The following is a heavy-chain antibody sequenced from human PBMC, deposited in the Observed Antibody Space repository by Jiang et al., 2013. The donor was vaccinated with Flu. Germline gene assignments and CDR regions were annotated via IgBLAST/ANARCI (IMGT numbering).Heavy chain of an antibody. J-gene: IGHJ3*02. Sequence: YTFTGYYMHWVRQAPGQGLEWMGWINPNSGGTNYAQKFQGRVTMTRDTSISTAYMELSRLRSDDTAVYYCARTKPYYDFWSGYQGNAFDIWGQGTMVTISS. CDR1: YTFTGYY. CDR2: INPNSGGT. D-gene: IGHD3-3*01. CDR3: ARTKPYYDFWSGYQGNAFDI. V-gene: IGHV1-2*02.